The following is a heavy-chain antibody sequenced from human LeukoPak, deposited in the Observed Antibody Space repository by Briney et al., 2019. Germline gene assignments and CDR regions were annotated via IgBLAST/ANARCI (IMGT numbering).Heavy chain of an antibody. Sequence: GGSLRLSCAASGFTFDDYAMQWVRQAPGKGLEWVSLISWDGGSTYYADSVKGRFTISRDNSKNSLYLQMNSLRAEDTALYYCAKGKDDRDPTSAYYYYYMDVWGKGTTVTVSS. CDR2: ISWDGGST. J-gene: IGHJ6*03. CDR1: GFTFDDYA. V-gene: IGHV3-43D*04. D-gene: IGHD3-10*01. CDR3: AKGKDDRDPTSAYYYYYMDV.